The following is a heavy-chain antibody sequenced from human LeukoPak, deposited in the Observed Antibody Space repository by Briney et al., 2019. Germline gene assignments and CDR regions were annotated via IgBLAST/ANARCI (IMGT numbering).Heavy chain of an antibody. D-gene: IGHD2-2*01. Sequence: PGRSLRLSCAASGFTFSSYAMHWVRQAPGKGLEWVAVISYDGSNKYYADSVKGRFTISRDNTKNTLYLQMNSLRAEDTAVYYCATTGGCSSTSCMGIFDYWGQGTLVTVSS. CDR3: ATTGGCSSTSCMGIFDY. J-gene: IGHJ4*02. V-gene: IGHV3-30-3*01. CDR1: GFTFSSYA. CDR2: ISYDGSNK.